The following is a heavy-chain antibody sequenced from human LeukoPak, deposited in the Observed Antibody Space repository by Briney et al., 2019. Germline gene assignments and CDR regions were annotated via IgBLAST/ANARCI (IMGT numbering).Heavy chain of an antibody. D-gene: IGHD3/OR15-3a*01. V-gene: IGHV4-31*11. Sequence: SSETLSLTCAVYGVSFSGYYWSWIRQHPGKGLEWIGYIYYSGSTYYNPSLKSRATISVDTSKNQFSLKLSSVTAADTAVYYCARSGTGDYYFYGMNVWGQGTTVTVSS. CDR3: ARSGTGDYYFYGMNV. CDR2: IYYSGST. CDR1: GVSFSGYY. J-gene: IGHJ6*02.